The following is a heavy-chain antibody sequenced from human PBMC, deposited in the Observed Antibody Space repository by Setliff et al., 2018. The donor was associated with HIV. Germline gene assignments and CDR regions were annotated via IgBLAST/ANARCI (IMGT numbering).Heavy chain of an antibody. CDR1: GGSLDNYY. V-gene: IGHV4-34*01. J-gene: IGHJ6*01. D-gene: IGHD2-2*01. CDR3: ARGSSCSSSSCYLYYYYYYGVDV. Sequence: PSETLSLTCAVYGGSLDNYYWTWIRQPPGRGLEWIGEITDGGDTAYNSSLQSRLTISLDTSKKQFALKLHSMTAADTAVYYCARGSSCSSSSCYLYYYYYYGVDVWG. CDR2: ITDGGDT.